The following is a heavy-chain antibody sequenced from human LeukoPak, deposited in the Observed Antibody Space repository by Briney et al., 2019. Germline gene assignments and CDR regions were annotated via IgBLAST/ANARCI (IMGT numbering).Heavy chain of an antibody. J-gene: IGHJ4*02. CDR2: INHSGST. CDR3: ARGITMVRGVIITPYYFDY. V-gene: IGHV4-34*01. CDR1: GGSFSDYY. D-gene: IGHD3-10*01. Sequence: SETLSLTCAVYGGSFSDYYWSWIRLPPGKGLEWIGEINHSGSTNYNPSLKSRVTISVDTSKNQFSLKLSSVTAADTAIYYCARGITMVRGVIITPYYFDYWGQGTLVTVSS.